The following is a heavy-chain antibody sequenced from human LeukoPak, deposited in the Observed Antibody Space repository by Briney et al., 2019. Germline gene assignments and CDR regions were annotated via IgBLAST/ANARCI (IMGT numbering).Heavy chain of an antibody. CDR2: ISSSSSYI. CDR3: ARVGAVAGMNDYYYYMDV. Sequence: GGSLRLSCAASGFTFSSYSMNWVRQAPGKGLEWVSSISSSSSYIYYADSVKGRFTISRDNAKNSLYLQMNSLRAEDTAVYYCARVGAVAGMNDYYYYMDVWGKGTTVTVSS. V-gene: IGHV3-21*01. D-gene: IGHD6-19*01. J-gene: IGHJ6*03. CDR1: GFTFSSYS.